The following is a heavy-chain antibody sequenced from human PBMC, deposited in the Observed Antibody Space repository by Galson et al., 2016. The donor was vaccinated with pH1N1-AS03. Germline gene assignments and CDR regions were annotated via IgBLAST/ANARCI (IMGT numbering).Heavy chain of an antibody. CDR2: IYPSGTI. D-gene: IGHD1-26*01. V-gene: IGHV4-38-2*01. CDR3: ARGFILSGSFSGYLQH. J-gene: IGHJ1*01. CDR1: GYSISSGYY. Sequence: ETLSLTCAVSGYSISSGYYWGWIRQPPGKGLEWIGSIYPSGTIYYNPSLKSRVTIPVHTSKNQFSLKLTSVTAADTAVFYCARGFILSGSFSGYLQHWGQGTLVTVSS.